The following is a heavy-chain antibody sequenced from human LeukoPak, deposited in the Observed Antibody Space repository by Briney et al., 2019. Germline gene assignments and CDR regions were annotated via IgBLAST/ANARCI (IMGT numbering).Heavy chain of an antibody. D-gene: IGHD3-10*02. V-gene: IGHV4-34*01. Sequence: RSSETLSLTCAVYGGSFSGYYWSWIRQPPGKGLEWIGEINHSGSTNYNPSLKSRVTISVDTSKNQFSLKLSSVTAADTAVYYCARHSGGAYYVSLDPWGQGTLVTVSS. J-gene: IGHJ5*02. CDR3: ARHSGGAYYVSLDP. CDR1: GGSFSGYY. CDR2: INHSGST.